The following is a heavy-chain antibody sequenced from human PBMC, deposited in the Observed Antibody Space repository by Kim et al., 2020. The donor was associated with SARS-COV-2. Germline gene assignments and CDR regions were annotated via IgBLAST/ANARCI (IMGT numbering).Heavy chain of an antibody. J-gene: IGHJ5*02. CDR1: GFTFTNYA. CDR2: ISANGGAT. V-gene: IGHV3-23*01. CDR3: AARGGYDRSGYYRDWFDP. Sequence: GGSLRLSCATSGFTFTNYAMSWVRQAPGKGLEWVSAISANGGATFYADSAKGRFTISRDNPKNTLHLEMNSLRAEDTAVFYCAARGGYDRSGYYRDWFDPWGQRTLVTVSS. D-gene: IGHD3-22*01.